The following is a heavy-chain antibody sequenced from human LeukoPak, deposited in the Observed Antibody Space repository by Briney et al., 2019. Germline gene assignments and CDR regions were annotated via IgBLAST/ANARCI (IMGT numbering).Heavy chain of an antibody. D-gene: IGHD2-15*01. J-gene: IGHJ4*02. CDR1: GGSFSGYY. V-gene: IGHV4-34*01. CDR2: INHSGST. Sequence: SETLSLTCAVYGGSFSGYYWSWIRQPPGKGLEWIGEINHSGSTNYNPSLKSRVTISVDTSKNQFSLKLSSVTAADTAVYYCARTSGCSGGSCPRRKYYFDYWGQGTLVTVSS. CDR3: ARTSGCSGGSCPRRKYYFDY.